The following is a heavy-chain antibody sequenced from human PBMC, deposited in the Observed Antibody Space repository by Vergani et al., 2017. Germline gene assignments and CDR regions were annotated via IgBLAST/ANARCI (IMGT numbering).Heavy chain of an antibody. Sequence: QMQLVQSGPEVKKPGTSVKVSCKASGFTFTSSAMQWVRQARGQRLEWIGWIVVGSGNTNYAQKFQERVTITRDMSTSTAYMALSSLRSEDTAVYYCARDIVVVVAARRGGWFDPWGQGTLVTVSS. J-gene: IGHJ5*02. D-gene: IGHD2-15*01. CDR3: ARDIVVVVAARRGGWFDP. V-gene: IGHV1-58*02. CDR1: GFTFTSSA. CDR2: IVVGSGNT.